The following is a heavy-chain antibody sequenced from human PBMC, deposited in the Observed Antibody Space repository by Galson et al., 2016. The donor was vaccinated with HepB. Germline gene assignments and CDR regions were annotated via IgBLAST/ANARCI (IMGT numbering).Heavy chain of an antibody. Sequence: SLRLSCAASGFTLSSYWMHWVRQAPGKGLEWVSRINSDGSSTSYADSVKGRFTISRDNTKNTLYLQMNSLRAEDTAVYYCARGQHKTTFGVTIKNHYYMGLWSQGTTVTVSS. CDR2: INSDGSST. V-gene: IGHV3-74*01. CDR3: ARGQHKTTFGVTIKNHYYMGL. D-gene: IGHD3-3*01. J-gene: IGHJ6*03. CDR1: GFTLSSYW.